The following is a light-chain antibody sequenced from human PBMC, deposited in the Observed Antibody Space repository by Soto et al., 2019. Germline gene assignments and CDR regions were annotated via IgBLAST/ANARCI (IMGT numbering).Light chain of an antibody. CDR1: QRVFSN. J-gene: IGKJ1*01. V-gene: IGKV3-15*01. Sequence: EIVMTQSPATLSVSPGERATLSCRASQRVFSNIGWSQQRPGQAPRLLIYRASTRATGIPARFRGSGSGTEFTLPISSLQSEDFAIYYCQQYHNLWTFGQGTKVDIK. CDR3: QQYHNLWT. CDR2: RAS.